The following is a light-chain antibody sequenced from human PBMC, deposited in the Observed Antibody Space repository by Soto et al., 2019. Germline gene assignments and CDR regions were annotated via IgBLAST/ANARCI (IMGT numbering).Light chain of an antibody. Sequence: IGLTQSPGTLSLSPGDPATLSCRASQSVRRSSLARYQQKPGQAPRLPIYDGSSRATGIPARFSSSWSGTDCTLAISRLEPEDLFMYYCQQTGSSPWTVGQGTKVEIQ. CDR3: QQTGSSPWT. CDR1: QSVRRSS. CDR2: DGS. J-gene: IGKJ1*01. V-gene: IGKV3-20*01.